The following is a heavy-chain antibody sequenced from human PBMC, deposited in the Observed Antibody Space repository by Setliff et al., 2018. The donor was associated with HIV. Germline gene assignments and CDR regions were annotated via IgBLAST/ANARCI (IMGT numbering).Heavy chain of an antibody. Sequence: PGESLKISCAASGFTFSNYAMSWVRQAPGKGLEWVAKINQDGSEIYYVDSVKGRFTVSRDNAKNSLYLQMNSLRVEDTAVYYCANVHRALADTYWGLGTLVTVSS. CDR2: INQDGSEI. V-gene: IGHV3-7*03. D-gene: IGHD6-19*01. J-gene: IGHJ4*02. CDR1: GFTFSNYA. CDR3: ANVHRALADTY.